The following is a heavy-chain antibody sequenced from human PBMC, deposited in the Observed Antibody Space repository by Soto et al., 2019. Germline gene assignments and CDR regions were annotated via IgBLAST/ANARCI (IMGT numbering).Heavy chain of an antibody. Sequence: GESLKISCKVSGYTFTSNWIAWVRQKPGKGLEWMGMIFPGDSDTRYSPSFQGQVIISADKSISTAYLQWSSLRASDSAMYYCARLIGTSSWFDSWGQGALVTASS. CDR1: GYTFTSNW. D-gene: IGHD6-19*01. CDR2: IFPGDSDT. V-gene: IGHV5-51*01. J-gene: IGHJ5*01. CDR3: ARLIGTSSWFDS.